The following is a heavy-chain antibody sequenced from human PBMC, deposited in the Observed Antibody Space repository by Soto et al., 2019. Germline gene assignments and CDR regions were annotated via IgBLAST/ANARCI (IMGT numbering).Heavy chain of an antibody. Sequence: QVQLQESGPGLVKPSQTLSLTCTVSGGSISSGDYYWSWIRQPPGKGLEWIGYIYYSGSTYYNPSLKSRVTISVDTSKNQFSLKLSSVTAADTAVYYCARANYYDSSGYLYYFDYWGQGTLVTVSS. CDR2: IYYSGST. CDR3: ARANYYDSSGYLYYFDY. D-gene: IGHD3-22*01. V-gene: IGHV4-30-4*01. CDR1: GGSISSGDYY. J-gene: IGHJ4*02.